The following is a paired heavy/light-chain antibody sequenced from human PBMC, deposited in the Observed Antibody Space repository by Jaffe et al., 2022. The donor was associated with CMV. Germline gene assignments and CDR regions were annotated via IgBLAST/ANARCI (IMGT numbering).Light chain of an antibody. Sequence: SYVLTQPPSVSVAPGKTARITCGGNNIGSKSVHWYQQKPGQAPVLVIYYDSDRPSGIPERFSGSNSGNTATLTISRVEAGDEADYYCQVWDSSSDHRGRVFGGGTKLTVL. V-gene: IGLV3-21*04. CDR2: YDS. CDR1: NIGSKS. J-gene: IGLJ3*02. CDR3: QVWDSSSDHRGRV.
Heavy chain of an antibody. CDR3: ARAILSPFGYSYGQDAFDI. CDR2: IYYSGST. V-gene: IGHV4-39*01. CDR1: GGSISSSSYY. J-gene: IGHJ3*02. D-gene: IGHD5-18*01. Sequence: QLQLQESGPGLVKPSETLSLTCTVSGGSISSSSYYWGWIRQPPGKGLEWIGSIYYSGSTYYNPSLKSRVTISVDTSKNQFSLKLSSVTAADTAVYYCARAILSPFGYSYGQDAFDIWGQGTMVTVSS.